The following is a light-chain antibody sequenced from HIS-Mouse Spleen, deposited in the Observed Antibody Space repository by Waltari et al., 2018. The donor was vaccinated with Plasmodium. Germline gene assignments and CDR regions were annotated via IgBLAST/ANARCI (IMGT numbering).Light chain of an antibody. CDR2: EGS. V-gene: IGLV2-23*01. Sequence: QSALTQPASVSGSPGQSITISCTGTSSDVGSHNLVSWYQQPPGKAPKLMIYEGSKRPSGVSNRFSGSKSGNTASLTISGLQAEDEADYYCCSYAGSRRVFGGGTKLTVL. J-gene: IGLJ3*02. CDR1: SSDVGSHNL. CDR3: CSYAGSRRV.